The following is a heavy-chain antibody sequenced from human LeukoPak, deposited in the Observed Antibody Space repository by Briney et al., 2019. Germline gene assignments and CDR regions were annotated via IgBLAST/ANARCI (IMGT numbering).Heavy chain of an antibody. CDR1: EFTFSNFA. CDR3: AKDLLQTFFFDSSGYYSDAFGM. V-gene: IGHV3-23*01. CDR2: ISGSGDNT. D-gene: IGHD3-22*01. Sequence: GSLRLSCAASEFTFSNFAMSWVRQAPGKGLEWVSTISGSGDNTYYADSVKGRFTISRDNSKNALSLHMNTLRAEDTAVYYCAKDLLQTFFFDSSGYYSDAFGMWGQGTMVTVPP. J-gene: IGHJ3*02.